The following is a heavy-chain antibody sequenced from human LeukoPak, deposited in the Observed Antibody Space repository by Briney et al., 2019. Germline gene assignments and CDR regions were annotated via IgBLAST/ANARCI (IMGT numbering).Heavy chain of an antibody. Sequence: GGSLRLSCAASGFTFSSYAMSWVRQAPGKGLEWVSAISGSGGSTYYADSVKGRFTISRDNAKASVYLHMNSLRVEDTAIYYCARVRFSADCWGQGTLVTVSS. CDR1: GFTFSSYA. D-gene: IGHD2/OR15-2a*01. V-gene: IGHV3-23*01. CDR3: ARVRFSADC. J-gene: IGHJ4*02. CDR2: ISGSGGST.